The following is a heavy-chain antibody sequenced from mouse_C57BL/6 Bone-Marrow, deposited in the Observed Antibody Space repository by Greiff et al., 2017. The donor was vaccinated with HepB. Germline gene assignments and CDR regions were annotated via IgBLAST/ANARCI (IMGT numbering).Heavy chain of an antibody. Sequence: EVQLKESGAELVRPGASVKLSCTASGFNIKDDYMHWVKQRPEQGLEWIGWIDPENGDTEYASKFQGKATITADTSSNTAYLQLSSLTSEDTAVYYCTPGYYLDYWGQGTTLTVSS. CDR3: TPGYYLDY. J-gene: IGHJ2*01. CDR1: GFNIKDDY. V-gene: IGHV14-4*01. CDR2: IDPENGDT.